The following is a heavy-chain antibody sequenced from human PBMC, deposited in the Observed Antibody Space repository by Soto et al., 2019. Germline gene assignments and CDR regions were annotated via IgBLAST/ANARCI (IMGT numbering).Heavy chain of an antibody. D-gene: IGHD3-22*01. CDR1: GFSFSDYY. Sequence: PGGSLRLSCAASGFSFSDYYMTWIRQAPGKGLEWVSYISSSGSTMYYADSVKGRFTISRDNAKNSLYLQMNSLRAEDTAVYYCAKEADSSGYHRDYWGQGTKGTVSS. V-gene: IGHV3-11*01. J-gene: IGHJ4*02. CDR2: ISSSGSTM. CDR3: AKEADSSGYHRDY.